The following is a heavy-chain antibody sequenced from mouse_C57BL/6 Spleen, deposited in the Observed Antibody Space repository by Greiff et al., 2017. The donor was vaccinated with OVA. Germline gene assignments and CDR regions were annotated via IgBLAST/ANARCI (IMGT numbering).Heavy chain of an antibody. Sequence: VQLQQSGAELVMPGASVKLSCKASGYTFTSYWMHWVKQRPGQGLEWIGEIDPSDSYTNYNQKFKGKSTLTVDKSSSTAYMQLSSLTSEDSAVYYCARVYYDHDEEGFAYWGQGTLVTVSA. CDR2: IDPSDSYT. CDR1: GYTFTSYW. D-gene: IGHD2-4*01. V-gene: IGHV1-69*01. CDR3: ARVYYDHDEEGFAY. J-gene: IGHJ3*01.